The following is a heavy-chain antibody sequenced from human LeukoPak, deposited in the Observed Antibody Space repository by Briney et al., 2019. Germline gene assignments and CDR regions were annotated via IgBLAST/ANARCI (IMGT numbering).Heavy chain of an antibody. Sequence: PGGSLRLSCEASGFTVSSNYMSWVRQAPGKGLEWVSVIYSGGSTYYADSVKGRFTISRDNSKNTLYLQMNSLRAEDTAVYYCARYDFPRTFDYWGQGTLVTVSS. CDR3: ARYDFPRTFDY. CDR2: IYSGGST. D-gene: IGHD5-12*01. V-gene: IGHV3-53*01. CDR1: GFTVSSNY. J-gene: IGHJ4*02.